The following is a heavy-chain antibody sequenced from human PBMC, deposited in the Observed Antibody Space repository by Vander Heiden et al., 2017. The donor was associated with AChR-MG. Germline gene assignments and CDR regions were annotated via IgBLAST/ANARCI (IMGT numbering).Heavy chain of an antibody. V-gene: IGHV3-7*01. CDR3: ATSRDAAGND. D-gene: IGHD6-13*01. CDR1: AFPFSSHW. J-gene: IGHJ4*02. CDR2: IKEDGSDK. Sequence: EVPLLEFGGGLVQPGGSLRLSCAAGAFPFSSHWMSWVRQAPGKGLEWVANIKEDGSDKYYVDSVKGRFTISRDNTKNSLYLQMNSLSGEDTAVYYCATSRDAAGNDWGQGTLVTVSS.